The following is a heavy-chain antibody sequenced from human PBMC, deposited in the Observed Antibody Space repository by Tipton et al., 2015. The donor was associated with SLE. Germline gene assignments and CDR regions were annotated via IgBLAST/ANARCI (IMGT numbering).Heavy chain of an antibody. J-gene: IGHJ1*01. CDR2: IYTSGRT. V-gene: IGHV4-4*09. D-gene: IGHD3-3*01. CDR1: GGSISSYY. CDR3: ARGRSYDFWNFHH. Sequence: TLSLTCTVPGGSISSYYWSWIRQPPGQGLEWIGRIYTSGRTNYNPSLKSRVTISVDTSKNQFSLKLNSVTAADTAVYYCARGRSYDFWNFHHWGQGTLVTVSS.